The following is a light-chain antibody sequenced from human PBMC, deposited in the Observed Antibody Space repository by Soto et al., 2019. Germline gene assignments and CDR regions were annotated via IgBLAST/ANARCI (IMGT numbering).Light chain of an antibody. J-gene: IGKJ4*01. Sequence: DIQMTQSPSSLSASVGDRVTITCRASQSVSTFLNWYQQKPGNAPKLLIYATSSLLRGVPSRFSGSGSGTDFTHTISSLQPEDFATDYCQQTYSTPHTVGGGTNVDIK. CDR1: QSVSTF. CDR2: ATS. CDR3: QQTYSTPHT. V-gene: IGKV1-39*01.